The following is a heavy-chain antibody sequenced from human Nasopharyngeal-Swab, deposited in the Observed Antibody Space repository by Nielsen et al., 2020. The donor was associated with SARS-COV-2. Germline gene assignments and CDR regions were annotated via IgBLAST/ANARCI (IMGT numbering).Heavy chain of an antibody. V-gene: IGHV3-23*01. CDR1: GFTFSSYA. CDR2: ISGSGGST. CDR3: AKVPSGWYSALWY. D-gene: IGHD6-19*01. Sequence: WGSLRLSCAASGFTFSSYAMSWVRQAPGKGLEWVSAISGSGGSTYYADSVKGRFTISRDNSKNTLYLQMNSLRAEDTAVYYCAKVPSGWYSALWYWGQGTLVTVSS. J-gene: IGHJ4*02.